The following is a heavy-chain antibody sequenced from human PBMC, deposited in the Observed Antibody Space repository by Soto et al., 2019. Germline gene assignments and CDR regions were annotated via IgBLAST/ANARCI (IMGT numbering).Heavy chain of an antibody. Sequence: SETPSLTCAVYGGSFSGYYWSWIRQPPGKGLEWIGEINHSGSTNYNPSLKSRVTISVDTSKNQFSLKLSSVTAADTAVYYCARGGKYYGSGSYSSTWFDPWGQGTLVAVS. V-gene: IGHV4-34*01. CDR2: INHSGST. J-gene: IGHJ5*02. CDR3: ARGGKYYGSGSYSSTWFDP. CDR1: GGSFSGYY. D-gene: IGHD3-10*01.